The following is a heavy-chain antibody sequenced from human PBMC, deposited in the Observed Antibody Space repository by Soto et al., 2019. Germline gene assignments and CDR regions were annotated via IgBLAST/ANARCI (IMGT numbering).Heavy chain of an antibody. J-gene: IGHJ4*02. CDR2: ISSSSSYI. V-gene: IGHV3-21*01. CDR3: ARGGSTVTADFGY. CDR1: GFTFSSYS. Sequence: EVQLVESGGGLVKPGGSLRLSCAASGFTFSSYSMNWVRQAPGKGLEWVSSISSSSSYIYYADSVKGRFTISRDNAKNSLYLQMNSLRAEDTAVYYCARGGSTVTADFGYWGQGTLVTVSS. D-gene: IGHD4-17*01.